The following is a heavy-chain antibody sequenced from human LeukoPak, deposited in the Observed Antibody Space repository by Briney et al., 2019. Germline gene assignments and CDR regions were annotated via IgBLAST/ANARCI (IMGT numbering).Heavy chain of an antibody. D-gene: IGHD2-21*02. CDR1: GFTFSSYW. CDR3: ARGGAYCGGDCYGAFDI. J-gene: IGHJ3*02. V-gene: IGHV3-7*01. CDR2: IKKDGSEK. Sequence: GGSLRLSCAASGFTFSSYWMSWVRQAPGKGLEWVANIKKDGSEKYYLDSVRGRFTISRDNAKTSLYLQMNSLRAEDTAVYYCARGGAYCGGDCYGAFDIWGQGTMVTVSS.